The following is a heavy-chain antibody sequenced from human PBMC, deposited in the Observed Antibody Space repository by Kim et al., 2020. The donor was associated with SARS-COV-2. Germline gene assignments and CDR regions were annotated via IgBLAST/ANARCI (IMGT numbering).Heavy chain of an antibody. D-gene: IGHD2-15*01. CDR1: GGSISSYY. V-gene: IGHV4-59*01. CDR3: ARDDGGNPLDY. CDR2: IYYSGST. J-gene: IGHJ4*02. Sequence: SETLSLTCTVSGGSISSYYWSWIRQPPGKGLEWIGYIYYSGSTNYNPSLKSRVTISVDTSKNQFSLKLSSVTAADTAAYYCARDDGGNPLDYWGQGTPGT.